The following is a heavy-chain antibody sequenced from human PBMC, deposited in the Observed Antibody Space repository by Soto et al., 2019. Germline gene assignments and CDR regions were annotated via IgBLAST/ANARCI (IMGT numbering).Heavy chain of an antibody. CDR3: ARGVGSSPPRY. Sequence: SETLSLTCTISGGSISVYYWSWIRQPPGQALEWIGYIYDSGSPYYNPFLRSRVIISADTSKNQISLKLTSATAADTAVYYCARGVGSSPPRYWGRGTLVTVSS. CDR1: GGSISVYY. CDR2: IYDSGSP. D-gene: IGHD1-26*01. V-gene: IGHV4-59*01. J-gene: IGHJ4*02.